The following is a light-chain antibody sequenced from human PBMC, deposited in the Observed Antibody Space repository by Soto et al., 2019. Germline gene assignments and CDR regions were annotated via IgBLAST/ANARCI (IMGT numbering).Light chain of an antibody. CDR2: GAT. J-gene: IGKJ4*01. CDR1: QVISSW. V-gene: IGKV1-12*01. CDR3: QQASSFPLT. Sequence: IQMTQSPSSVSAAVGDRVTITCRTSQVISSWLAGYQQRPGTAPKLLIYGATTLRSGVPSRFSGSGSGTEFTLTITSLQPEDSATYYCQQASSFPLTFGGGTKVDI.